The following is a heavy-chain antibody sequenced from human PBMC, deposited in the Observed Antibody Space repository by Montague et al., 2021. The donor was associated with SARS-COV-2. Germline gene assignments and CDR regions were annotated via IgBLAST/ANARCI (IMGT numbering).Heavy chain of an antibody. V-gene: IGHV3-43*02. D-gene: IGHD1-1*01. CDR1: GFSFDDYA. J-gene: IGHJ6*02. CDR2: ISGDGDKT. CDR3: AKEIRKKPGRLLRVAERYSGTDA. Sequence: SLRLSCAAFGFSFDDYAMYWVRRPPGKGLEWVALISGDGDKTYYADSVKGRFTVSRDNSKNSLYLQVKSLRTEDAGMYYCAKEIRKKPGRLLRVAERYSGTDAWGQGTTVTVS.